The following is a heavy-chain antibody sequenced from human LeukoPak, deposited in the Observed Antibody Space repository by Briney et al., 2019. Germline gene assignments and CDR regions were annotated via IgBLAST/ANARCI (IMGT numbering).Heavy chain of an antibody. CDR2: ISSGGSTI. D-gene: IGHD2-21*01. CDR1: GFTFSDYY. Sequence: PGGSLRLSCAASGFTFSDYYMSWIRQAPGKGLEWVSYISSGGSTIYHADSVKGRFTISRDNAKNSLYLQMNSLRAEDTAVYYCARHLVVATYDYWGQGTLVTVSS. J-gene: IGHJ4*02. CDR3: ARHLVVATYDY. V-gene: IGHV3-11*01.